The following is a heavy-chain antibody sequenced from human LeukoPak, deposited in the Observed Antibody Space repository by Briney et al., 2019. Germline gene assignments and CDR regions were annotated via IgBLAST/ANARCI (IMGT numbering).Heavy chain of an antibody. V-gene: IGHV3-48*01. CDR2: ISSSSSTI. D-gene: IGHD5-12*01. J-gene: IGHJ4*02. CDR3: AKGSDIVATTYFDY. Sequence: GSLRLSCAASGFTFSSYSMNWVRQAPGKGLEWVSYISSSSSTIYYADSVKGRFTISRDNSKNTLYLQMNSLRAEDTAVYYCAKGSDIVATTYFDYWGQGTLVTVSS. CDR1: GFTFSSYS.